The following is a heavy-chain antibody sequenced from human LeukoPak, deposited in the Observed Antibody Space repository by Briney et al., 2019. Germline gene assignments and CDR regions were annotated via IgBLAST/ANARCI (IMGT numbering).Heavy chain of an antibody. CDR1: GGSFSGYY. CDR3: ARGITEWLLYARRDRHFDY. J-gene: IGHJ4*02. D-gene: IGHD3-3*01. CDR2: INHSGST. V-gene: IGHV4-34*01. Sequence: SETLSLTCAVYGGSFSGYYWSWIRQPPGKGLEWIGEINHSGSTNYNPSLKSRVTISVDTSKNQFSLKLSSVTAADTAVYYCARGITEWLLYARRDRHFDYWGQGTLVTVSS.